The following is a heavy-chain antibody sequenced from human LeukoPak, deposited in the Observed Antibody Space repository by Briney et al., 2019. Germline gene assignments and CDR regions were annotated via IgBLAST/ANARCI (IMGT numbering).Heavy chain of an antibody. J-gene: IGHJ4*02. V-gene: IGHV1-69*01. CDR1: AGTFSFYA. D-gene: IGHD6-19*01. CDR2: IIPIFGTA. CDR3: ARLDIAVAGTPGSY. Sequence: SVNLSCNASAGTFSFYANSWDRQAPGQGLEWMGGIIPIFGTANYAQKVQGRVTITADESTSTAYMELSSLRSEDTAVYYCARLDIAVAGTPGSYWGQGTLVTVSS.